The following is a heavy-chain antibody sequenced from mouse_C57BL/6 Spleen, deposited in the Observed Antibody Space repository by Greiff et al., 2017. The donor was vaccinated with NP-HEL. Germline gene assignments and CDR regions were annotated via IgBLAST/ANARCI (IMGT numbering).Heavy chain of an antibody. J-gene: IGHJ4*01. CDR3: ARGNDGYYAMDY. Sequence: QVQLQQSGAELVRPGSSVKLSCKASGYTFTSYWMHWVKQRPIQGLEWIGNIDPSDSGTHYNQKFKDKATLTVDKSSSTAYMQLSSLTSEDSAVYYCARGNDGYYAMDYWGQGTSVTVSS. CDR2: IDPSDSGT. V-gene: IGHV1-52*01. CDR1: GYTFTSYW. D-gene: IGHD2-3*01.